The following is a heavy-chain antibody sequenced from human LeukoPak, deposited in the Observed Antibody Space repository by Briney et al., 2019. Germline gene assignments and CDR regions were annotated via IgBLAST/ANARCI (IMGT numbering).Heavy chain of an antibody. J-gene: IGHJ5*02. V-gene: IGHV1-24*01. CDR2: FDPEDGET. D-gene: IGHD5-18*01. CDR1: GYTLTELS. Sequence: ASVKVSCKASGYTLTELSMHWVRQAPGKGLEWMGGFDPEDGETIYAQKFQGRVTMTEDTSTDTAYMELSSLRSEDTAVYYCATRILQLWFSWFDPWGQGTLVTVSS. CDR3: ATRILQLWFSWFDP.